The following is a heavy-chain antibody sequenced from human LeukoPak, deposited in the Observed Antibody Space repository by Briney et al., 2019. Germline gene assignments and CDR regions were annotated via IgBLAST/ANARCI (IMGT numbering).Heavy chain of an antibody. CDR3: AKNAAAGTRPYYFDY. CDR2: IRYDGSNK. Sequence: TGGSLRLTCAASGFTFSSYGMHWVRQAPGKGLEWVAFIRYDGSNKYYADSVKGRFTISRDNSKNTLYLQMNCLRAEDTAVYYCAKNAAAGTRPYYFDYWGQGTLVTVSS. D-gene: IGHD6-13*01. V-gene: IGHV3-30*02. J-gene: IGHJ4*02. CDR1: GFTFSSYG.